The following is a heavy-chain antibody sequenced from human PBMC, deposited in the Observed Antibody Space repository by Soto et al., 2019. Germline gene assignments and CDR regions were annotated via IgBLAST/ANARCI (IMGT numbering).Heavy chain of an antibody. D-gene: IGHD6-19*01. Sequence: QVQLQESGPGLVKASETLSLTCTVSGGSISSYYWSWIRQPPGKGLEWIGYIYYSGSTNYNPSLKSRVTISVDTSKNQFSLKLSSVTAADTAVYYCARVIAVAGGSYYFDYWGQGTLVTVSS. J-gene: IGHJ4*02. V-gene: IGHV4-59*01. CDR3: ARVIAVAGGSYYFDY. CDR1: GGSISSYY. CDR2: IYYSGST.